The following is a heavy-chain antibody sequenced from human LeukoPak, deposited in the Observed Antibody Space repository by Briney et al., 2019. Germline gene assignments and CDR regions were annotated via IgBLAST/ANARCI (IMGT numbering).Heavy chain of an antibody. CDR3: ATISGWYLGQSLDP. J-gene: IGHJ5*02. CDR2: INPNSGGT. D-gene: IGHD6-19*01. Sequence: ASVEVSCKASGYTFTGYYMHWVRQAPGQGLEWMGWINPNSGGTNYAQKFQGRVTMTRGTSISTAYMELSRLRSDDTAVYYCATISGWYLGQSLDPWGQGTLVTVSS. CDR1: GYTFTGYY. V-gene: IGHV1-2*02.